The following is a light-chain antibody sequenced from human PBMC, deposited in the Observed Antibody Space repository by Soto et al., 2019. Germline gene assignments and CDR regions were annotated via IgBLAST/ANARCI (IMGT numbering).Light chain of an antibody. CDR1: SSNIGSNY. Sequence: QSALTQPPSVSAAPGQRVTISCAGRSSNIGSNYVSWYQQLPGTAPKVIIYDNHERPSGIPDRFSGSKSGTSATLGITRLQPGDEADYYCGTWDSSLSAVVFGGGTKLTVL. CDR2: DNH. V-gene: IGLV1-51*01. CDR3: GTWDSSLSAVV. J-gene: IGLJ2*01.